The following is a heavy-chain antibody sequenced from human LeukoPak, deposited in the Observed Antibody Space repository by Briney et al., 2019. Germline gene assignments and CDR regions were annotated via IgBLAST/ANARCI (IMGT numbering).Heavy chain of an antibody. CDR2: IGGRDGST. Sequence: GGSLRLSCAASGFTFSSYGMSWVRQAPGKGLEWVSAIGGRDGSTYYADSVKGRFTISRDNSKNTLYLQMNSLRAEDTAVYYCAKDSYFDGIRTENWFDPWGQGTLVTVSS. V-gene: IGHV3-23*01. D-gene: IGHD3-22*01. CDR1: GFTFSSYG. CDR3: AKDSYFDGIRTENWFDP. J-gene: IGHJ5*02.